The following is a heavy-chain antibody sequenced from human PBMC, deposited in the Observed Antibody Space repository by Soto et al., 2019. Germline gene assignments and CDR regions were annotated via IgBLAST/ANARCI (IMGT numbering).Heavy chain of an antibody. CDR1: GFTFSGYG. CDR2: ISYDGSNK. Sequence: QVPLVESGGGGVQPGTSVRLSCAASGFTFSGYGMHWVRQAPGKGLEWGAAISYDGSNKHYADSVKGRFTISRDNSKNTLFPQMNGLRGEDTAVYHCAKGLVGFVFGVQDYHYGMDVCGQGATVIVSS. D-gene: IGHD2-8*02. J-gene: IGHJ6*01. V-gene: IGHV3-30*18. CDR3: AKGLVGFVFGVQDYHYGMDV.